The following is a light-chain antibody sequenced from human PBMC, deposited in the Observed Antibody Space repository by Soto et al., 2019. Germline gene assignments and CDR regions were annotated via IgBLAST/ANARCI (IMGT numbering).Light chain of an antibody. Sequence: EVVLTQSPGTLFLSPGERATLSCRASQSVSSSSITWYQQKPGQAPRLLIYGASTRATGIPDRFSGSGSGTDFSLTISRLQPEDSAVSYCLQFDNSPLYTFGQGTKVDIK. V-gene: IGKV3-20*01. CDR2: GAS. CDR3: LQFDNSPLYT. J-gene: IGKJ2*01. CDR1: QSVSSSS.